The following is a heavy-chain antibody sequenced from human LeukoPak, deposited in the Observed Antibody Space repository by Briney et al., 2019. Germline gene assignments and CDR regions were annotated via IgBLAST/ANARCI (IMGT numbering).Heavy chain of an antibody. CDR1: GYTFTGYY. CDR2: INPNSGGT. D-gene: IGHD6-19*01. CDR3: ARDKVAGTGYNWFDP. J-gene: IGHJ5*02. V-gene: IGHV1-2*02. Sequence: AASVKVSCKASGYTFTGYYMHWVRQAPGQGLEWMGWINPNSGGTNYAQKFQGRVTMTRDTSISTAYMELSRLRSDDTAVYYCARDKVAGTGYNWFDPWGQGTLVTVSS.